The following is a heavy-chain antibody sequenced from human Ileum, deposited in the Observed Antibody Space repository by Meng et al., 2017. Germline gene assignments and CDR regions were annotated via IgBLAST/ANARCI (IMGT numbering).Heavy chain of an antibody. J-gene: IGHJ4*02. D-gene: IGHD2/OR15-2a*01. V-gene: IGHV4-4*02. Sequence: ESGPGPVGPSGVLSLTCVVSGDSISSSNWWNWVRQPPGKGLEWIGEIFHTGSTNYNPSLKSRVTISADKSKNQFSLNLSSVTAADTAVYYCATNKNKKIDYWGQGTLVTVSS. CDR1: GDSISSSNW. CDR2: IFHTGST. CDR3: ATNKNKKIDY.